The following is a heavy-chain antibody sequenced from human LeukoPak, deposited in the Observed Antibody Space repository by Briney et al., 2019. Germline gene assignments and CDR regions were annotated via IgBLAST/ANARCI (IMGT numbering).Heavy chain of an antibody. Sequence: ASVKVSCKASGYTFTGYYMHWVRQAPGQGLEWMGRINPNSGGTNYAQKFQGRVTMTRDTSISTAYMELSRLRSDDTAVYYCARSSWPNYYYYMDVWGKGTTVTVSS. D-gene: IGHD6-13*01. CDR3: ARSSWPNYYYYMDV. CDR1: GYTFTGYY. CDR2: INPNSGGT. J-gene: IGHJ6*03. V-gene: IGHV1-2*06.